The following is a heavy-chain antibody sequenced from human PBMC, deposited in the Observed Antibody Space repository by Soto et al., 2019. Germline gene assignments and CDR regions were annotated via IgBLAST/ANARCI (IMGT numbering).Heavy chain of an antibody. J-gene: IGHJ4*02. CDR2: IDPSDSYT. CDR1: GYSFTSYW. D-gene: IGHD2-21*02. V-gene: IGHV5-10-1*01. Sequence: PGESLKLSCKGSGYSFTSYWISWVRQLPGKGLEWMGRIDPSDSYTNYSPSFQGHVTISADKSISIAYLQMNSLKTEDTAVYYCTRDPHRGRYCGGDCYPAGYWGQGTLVTVS. CDR3: TRDPHRGRYCGGDCYPAGY.